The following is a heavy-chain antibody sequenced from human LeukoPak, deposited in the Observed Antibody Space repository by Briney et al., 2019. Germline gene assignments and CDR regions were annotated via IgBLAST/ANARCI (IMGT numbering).Heavy chain of an antibody. CDR1: GFALSDSW. CDR3: ARDVGFSPDR. V-gene: IGHV3-74*01. Sequence: GGSLRLSCVASGFALSDSWMHWVRQTPGKGLVWVSHIGPDGTVTNYADFVKGRFIISRDNAKNTVFLQINSLRAEDTSVYFCARDVGFSPDRWGQGTLVTVSS. J-gene: IGHJ1*01. CDR2: IGPDGTVT. D-gene: IGHD1-14*01.